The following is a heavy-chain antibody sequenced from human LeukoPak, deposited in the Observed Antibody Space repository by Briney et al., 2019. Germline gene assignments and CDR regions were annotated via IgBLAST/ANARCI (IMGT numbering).Heavy chain of an antibody. J-gene: IGHJ6*02. CDR3: AKADIVVVPAAQDLYYYGMDV. CDR1: GFTFSSYA. V-gene: IGHV3-23*01. CDR2: ISGSGGST. Sequence: PGGSLRLSCAASGFTFSSYAMSWVRQAPGKGLEWVSAISGSGGSTYYADSVKGRFTISRDNSKNTLYLQMNSLRAEDTAVYYCAKADIVVVPAAQDLYYYGMDVWGQGTTVTVSS. D-gene: IGHD2-2*01.